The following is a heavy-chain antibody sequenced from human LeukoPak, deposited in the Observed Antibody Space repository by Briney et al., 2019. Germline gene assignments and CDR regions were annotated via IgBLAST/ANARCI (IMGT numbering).Heavy chain of an antibody. Sequence: GGSLRLSCTASGFTFSSNAMGWVRQAAGKGLEWVSTISGSGDTTYYADSVKGRFTISRDTSKNTLYLQMNSLRAEDTAIYYCAKDSAYSGSCFDYWGQGALVTVSS. D-gene: IGHD1-26*01. J-gene: IGHJ4*02. CDR2: ISGSGDTT. CDR1: GFTFSSNA. V-gene: IGHV3-23*01. CDR3: AKDSAYSGSCFDY.